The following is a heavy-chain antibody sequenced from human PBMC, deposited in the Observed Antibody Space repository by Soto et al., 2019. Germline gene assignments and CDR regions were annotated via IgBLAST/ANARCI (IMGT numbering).Heavy chain of an antibody. CDR1: GGTFSSYT. CDR3: ARGYYSGSNPSSFDY. V-gene: IGHV1-69*01. D-gene: IGHD1-26*01. Sequence: QLQLVQSGAEVREPGSSVKVSCTASGGTFSSYTVIWVRQAPGQGLEWMGGITPTLNIAKYAEKFPGRVTITADESTSTVNMHLSSLRSEDTAVSSCARGYYSGSNPSSFDYWGQGTLVAVSS. CDR2: ITPTLNIA. J-gene: IGHJ4*02.